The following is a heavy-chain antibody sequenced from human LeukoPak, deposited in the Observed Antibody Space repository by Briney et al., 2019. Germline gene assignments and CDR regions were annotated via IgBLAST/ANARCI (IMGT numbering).Heavy chain of an antibody. CDR1: GFTFSNYG. CDR3: AREAARPGRLAFYYYYYMDV. CDR2: IKQDGSEK. Sequence: PGGSLRLSCAASGFTFSNYGMHWVRQAPGKGLEWVANIKQDGSEKYYVDSVKGRFTISRDNAKNSLYLQMNSLRAEDTAVYYCAREAARPGRLAFYYYYYMDVWGKGTTVTVSS. J-gene: IGHJ6*03. V-gene: IGHV3-7*01. D-gene: IGHD6-6*01.